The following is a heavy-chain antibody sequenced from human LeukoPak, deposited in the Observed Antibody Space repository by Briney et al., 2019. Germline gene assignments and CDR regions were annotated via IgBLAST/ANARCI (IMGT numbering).Heavy chain of an antibody. V-gene: IGHV5-51*01. Sequence: GESLKISCKGSGYRFTSYWVGWVRQMPGKGLEWMGIIYPADSDTRYSPSFQGQVTISADKSISTAYLQWSSLKASDTAMYYCARHGSDPTSGIYYFDSWGQGTLVTVSS. CDR2: IYPADSDT. CDR3: ARHGSDPTSGIYYFDS. D-gene: IGHD3-10*01. J-gene: IGHJ4*02. CDR1: GYRFTSYW.